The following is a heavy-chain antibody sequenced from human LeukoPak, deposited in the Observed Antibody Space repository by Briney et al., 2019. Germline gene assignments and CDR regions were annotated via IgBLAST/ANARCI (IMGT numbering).Heavy chain of an antibody. J-gene: IGHJ4*02. Sequence: SETLSLTCTVSGGSISSSSYYWSWIRQPAGKGLEWIGRIYTSGSTNYNPSLKSRVTISVDTSKNQFSLKLSSVTAADTAVYYCARALRLGELRPYYFDYWGQGTLVTVSS. D-gene: IGHD3-16*01. V-gene: IGHV4-61*02. CDR1: GGSISSSSYY. CDR3: ARALRLGELRPYYFDY. CDR2: IYTSGST.